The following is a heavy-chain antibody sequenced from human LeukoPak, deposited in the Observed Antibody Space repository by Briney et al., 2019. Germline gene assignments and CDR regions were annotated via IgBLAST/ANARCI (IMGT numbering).Heavy chain of an antibody. V-gene: IGHV3-23*01. D-gene: IGHD6-13*01. Sequence: PGGSLRLSCAASGFTFSSYAMSWVRQAPGKGLEWVSAIGSGGGTYYADSVKGRLTISRDNSKNTLYLQMNSLRAEDTAVYYCAKSRRWEIAAAGTFDYWGQGTLVTVSS. J-gene: IGHJ4*02. CDR3: AKSRRWEIAAAGTFDY. CDR2: IGSGGGT. CDR1: GFTFSSYA.